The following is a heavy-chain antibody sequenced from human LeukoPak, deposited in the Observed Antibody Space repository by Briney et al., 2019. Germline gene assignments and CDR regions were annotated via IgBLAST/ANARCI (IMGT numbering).Heavy chain of an antibody. Sequence: PGGSLRLSCAASGFTFSSYAMSWVRQAPGKGLEWVSAISGSGGSTYYADSVKGRFTISRDNSKNTLYLQMNSLRAEDTAVYYCAKDHYYDSSGYYYATDAFDIWGQGTMVTVSS. D-gene: IGHD3-22*01. CDR3: AKDHYYDSSGYYYATDAFDI. CDR1: GFTFSSYA. CDR2: ISGSGGST. J-gene: IGHJ3*02. V-gene: IGHV3-23*01.